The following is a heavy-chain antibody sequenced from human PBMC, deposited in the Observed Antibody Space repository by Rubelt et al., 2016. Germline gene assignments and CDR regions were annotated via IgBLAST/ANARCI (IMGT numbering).Heavy chain of an antibody. J-gene: IGHJ4*02. D-gene: IGHD1-26*01. V-gene: IGHV4-38-2*02. CDR3: ARDRIVGAADY. Sequence: GGSSQIGSTYYNPSLKSRVTISVDTSKNQFSLKLSSVTAADTAVYYCARDRIVGAADYWGQGTLVTVSS. CDR2: SSQIGST.